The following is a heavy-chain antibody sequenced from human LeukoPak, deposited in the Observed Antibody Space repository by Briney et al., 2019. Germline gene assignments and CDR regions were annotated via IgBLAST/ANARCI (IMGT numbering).Heavy chain of an antibody. CDR2: INDSGGST. Sequence: GGSLTLSCAASGFTFSSYDMSWIRQAPGKGLEWVSAINDSGGSTYYADSVKGRFTISRDNSKNTLYLQMNSLRVEDTAVYYCAKGPYYYGSGNYYNPFDPWGQGTLVTVSS. CDR3: AKGPYYYGSGNYYNPFDP. CDR1: GFTFSSYD. V-gene: IGHV3-23*01. J-gene: IGHJ5*02. D-gene: IGHD3-10*01.